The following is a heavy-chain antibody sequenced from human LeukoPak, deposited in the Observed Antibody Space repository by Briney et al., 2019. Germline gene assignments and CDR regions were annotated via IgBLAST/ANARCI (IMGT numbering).Heavy chain of an antibody. CDR1: GFTYTTYW. V-gene: IGHV3-74*01. J-gene: IGHJ2*01. CDR2: IKSDGTST. CDR3: ARGHGDFPVNYYFDL. D-gene: IGHD4-17*01. Sequence: PGGSLRLSCAASGFTYTTYWMHWVRQAPGKGLVWVSRIKSDGTSTSYADSVKGRFTISRDNAKNTLYLQMHSLRAEDTAVYYCARGHGDFPVNYYFDLWGRGTLVTVSS.